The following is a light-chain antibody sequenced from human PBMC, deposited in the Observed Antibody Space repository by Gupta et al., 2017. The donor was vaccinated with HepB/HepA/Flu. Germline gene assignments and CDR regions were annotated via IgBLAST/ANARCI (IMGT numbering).Light chain of an antibody. V-gene: IGKV3-15*01. Sequence: EIVMTQSPATLSVSPGERAILSCWASQSVDSKLAWYQQKPGQASRLLIHGASTRATGIPDRFSGSGSGTEFTLTISSLQSEDLAVYYCQQYEPCPLTFGGGPKVEVK. CDR2: GAS. CDR3: QQYEPCPLT. J-gene: IGKJ4*01. CDR1: QSVDSK.